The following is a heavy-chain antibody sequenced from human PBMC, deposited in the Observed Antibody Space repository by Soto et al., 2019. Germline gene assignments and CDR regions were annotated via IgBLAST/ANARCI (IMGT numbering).Heavy chain of an antibody. CDR3: ARENDWKSSTFDI. CDR1: GGSLTDHY. CDR2: VYYSGGT. D-gene: IGHD2-21*01. J-gene: IGHJ3*02. V-gene: IGHV4-59*11. Sequence: QVQLQESGPGLVKPSETLSLTCTVAGGSLTDHYWNWFRQAPGKGLHWVGYVYYSGGTNYNPSLKNRVTMSIDSSKNQFYLNLSSVTAADTAVYYCARENDWKSSTFDIWGQGSMVSVSS.